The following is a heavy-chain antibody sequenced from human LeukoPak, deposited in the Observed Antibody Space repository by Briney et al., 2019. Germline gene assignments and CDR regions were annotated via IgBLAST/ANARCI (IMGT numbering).Heavy chain of an antibody. CDR2: ISSSSSYI. J-gene: IGHJ3*02. V-gene: IGHV3-21*01. D-gene: IGHD6-19*01. CDR3: ARARDSSGWYTDGFDI. Sequence: PGGSLRLSCAASGFTFSSYEMNWVRQAPGKGLEWVSSISSSSSYIYYADSVKGRFTISRDNAKNSLYLQMNSLRAEDTAVYYCARARDSSGWYTDGFDIWGQGTMVTVSS. CDR1: GFTFSSYE.